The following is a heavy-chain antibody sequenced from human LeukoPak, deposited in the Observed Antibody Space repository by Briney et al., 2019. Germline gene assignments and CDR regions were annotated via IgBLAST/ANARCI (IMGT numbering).Heavy chain of an antibody. D-gene: IGHD2-2*01. CDR3: ARRVVVPAAPCYFDY. V-gene: IGHV3-74*01. J-gene: IGHJ4*02. CDR2: INSDGSST. Sequence: PGGSLRLSCAASGFIFSSYWMHWVRQAPGKGLVWVSRINSDGSSTSYADSVKGRFTISRDDAKNTLYLQMNSLRAEDTAVYYCARRVVVPAAPCYFDYWGQGTLVTVSS. CDR1: GFIFSSYW.